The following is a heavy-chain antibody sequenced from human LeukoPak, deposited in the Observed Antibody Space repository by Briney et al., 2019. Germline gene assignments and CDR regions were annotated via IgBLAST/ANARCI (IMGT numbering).Heavy chain of an antibody. CDR2: ISGSSRNT. CDR1: GFTFSTFA. V-gene: IGHV3-23*01. CDR3: ASISGQTYVAHYLKL. J-gene: IGHJ4*02. Sequence: GGSLRLSCAASGFTFSTFAMYWVRQAPGKGLEWVSAISGSSRNTFYAESVKGRFTISRDNSRNTLYLQMNTLRAEDTGVYLCASISGQTYVAHYLKLGGQGTL. D-gene: IGHD1-26*01.